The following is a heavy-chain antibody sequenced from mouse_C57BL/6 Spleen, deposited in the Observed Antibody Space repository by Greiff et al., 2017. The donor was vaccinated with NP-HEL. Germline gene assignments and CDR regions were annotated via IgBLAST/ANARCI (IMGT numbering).Heavy chain of an antibody. CDR3: ASYAYDGVYAMDY. Sequence: EVQLQQSGPELVKPGASVKISCKASGYSFTGYYMNWVKQSPEKSLEWIGEINPSTGGTTYNQKFKAKATLTVDKSSSTAYMQLKSLTSEDSAVYYCASYAYDGVYAMDYWGQGTSVTVSS. CDR1: GYSFTGYY. CDR2: INPSTGGT. J-gene: IGHJ4*01. D-gene: IGHD2-2*01. V-gene: IGHV1-42*01.